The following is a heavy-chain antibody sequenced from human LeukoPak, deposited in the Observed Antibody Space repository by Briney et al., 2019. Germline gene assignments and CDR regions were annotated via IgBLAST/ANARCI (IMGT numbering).Heavy chain of an antibody. CDR3: ARAVGYYFDNSGPSKTFDY. D-gene: IGHD3-22*01. V-gene: IGHV4-39*07. J-gene: IGHJ4*02. CDR2: IYHSGTT. Sequence: SETLPLTCTVSGGSIRSSSHYWGWIRQPPGEGLEWIGIIYHSGTTYYNASLKSRVTISVDTSKNQFSLKLSSVTAADTAVYYCARAVGYYFDNSGPSKTFDYWGQGTLVTVSS. CDR1: GGSIRSSSHY.